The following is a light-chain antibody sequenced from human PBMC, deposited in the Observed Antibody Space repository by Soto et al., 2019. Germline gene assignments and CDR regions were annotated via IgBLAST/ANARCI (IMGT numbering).Light chain of an antibody. CDR3: QQFNNYPRIP. CDR2: DAS. V-gene: IGKV1D-13*01. Sequence: AIQLTQSPSSLSASVGDRVTITCRASQGISSALAWYQQKPGKAPKLLIYDASSLESGVPSRFSGSGSGTDFPLTISSLQPEDFATYYCQQFNNYPRIPFGQGTRLEIK. CDR1: QGISSA. J-gene: IGKJ5*01.